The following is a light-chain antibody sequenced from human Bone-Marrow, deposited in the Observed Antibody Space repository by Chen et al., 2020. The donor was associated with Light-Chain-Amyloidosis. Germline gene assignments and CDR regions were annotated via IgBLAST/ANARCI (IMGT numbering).Light chain of an antibody. J-gene: IGKJ2*04. Sequence: ETVMTQSPALLSVSPGESVTLSRRASQSVNSNLAWYQQRPGQAPRLLIYGASTRATGIPARFSGSGSGTQFTLTISSLQSEDFAVYYCQQYNDWPRSFGQGTKLEIK. CDR3: QQYNDWPRS. CDR2: GAS. CDR1: QSVNSN. V-gene: IGKV3-15*01.